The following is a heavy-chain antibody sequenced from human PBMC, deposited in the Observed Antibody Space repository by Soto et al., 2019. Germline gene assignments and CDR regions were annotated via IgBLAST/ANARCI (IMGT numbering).Heavy chain of an antibody. J-gene: IGHJ6*02. CDR2: IHYSGST. V-gene: IGHV4-39*01. CDR3: ARLGCSSTSCYLGYYYYGMDV. CDR1: GGSISSSSYY. D-gene: IGHD2-2*01. Sequence: SETLSLTCTVSGGSISSSSYYWGWIRQPPGKGLEWIGSIHYSGSTYYNPSLKSRVTISVDTSKNQFSLKLSSVTAADTAVYYCARLGCSSTSCYLGYYYYGMDVWGQGTTVTVSS.